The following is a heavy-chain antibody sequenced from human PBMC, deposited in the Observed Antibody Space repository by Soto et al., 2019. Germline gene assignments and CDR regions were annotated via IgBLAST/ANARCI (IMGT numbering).Heavy chain of an antibody. CDR1: GGSISSSSYY. CDR2: IYYSGST. CDR3: ARRDLIQLVTFDI. V-gene: IGHV4-39*01. J-gene: IGHJ3*02. Sequence: QLQLQESGPGLVKPSETLSLTCTVSGGSISSSSYYWGWIRQPPGKGLEWIGSIYYSGSTYYNPSLKSRVTISVDTSKNQFSLKLSSVTAADTAVYYCARRDLIQLVTFDIWGQGTMVTVSS. D-gene: IGHD5-18*01.